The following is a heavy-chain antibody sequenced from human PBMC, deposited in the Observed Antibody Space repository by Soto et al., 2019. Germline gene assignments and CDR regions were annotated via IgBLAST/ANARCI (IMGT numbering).Heavy chain of an antibody. Sequence: QLQLQESGPGLVKPSETLSLTCTVSGGSISSSSYYWGWIRQPPGKGLEWIGSIYYSGSTYYNPSLKSRVTISVDPSKNQFSLKLSSVTAADTAVYYCARRGSGSYSAYWGQGTLVTVSS. CDR3: ARRGSGSYSAY. V-gene: IGHV4-39*01. CDR1: GGSISSSSYY. J-gene: IGHJ4*02. CDR2: IYYSGST. D-gene: IGHD3-10*01.